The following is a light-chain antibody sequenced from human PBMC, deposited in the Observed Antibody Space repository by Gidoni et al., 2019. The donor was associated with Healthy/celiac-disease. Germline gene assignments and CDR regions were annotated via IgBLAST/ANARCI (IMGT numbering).Light chain of an antibody. CDR3: QQRSNWLT. CDR1: QSVSSY. CDR2: DAS. V-gene: IGKV3-11*01. Sequence: EIVLTPSPATLSLSPGERATLSCRASQSVSSYLAWYQQKPGQAPRLLIYDASNRATCIPARFSGSGSGTDFTLTISSLEPEDFAVYYCQQRSNWLTFGGGTKVEIK. J-gene: IGKJ4*01.